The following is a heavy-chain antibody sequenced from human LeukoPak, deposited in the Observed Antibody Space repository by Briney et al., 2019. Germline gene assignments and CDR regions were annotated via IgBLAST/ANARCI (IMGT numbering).Heavy chain of an antibody. J-gene: IGHJ6*03. CDR3: ASLIGYCSSTSCSGYYMDV. Sequence: SQTLSLTCTVSGGSISSGGYYWSWIRQHPGKGLEWIGYIYYSGSTYYNPSLKSRVTISVDTSKNQFSLKLSSVTAADTAVYYCASLIGYCSSTSCSGYYMDVWGKGTTVTVSS. D-gene: IGHD2-2*01. CDR1: GGSISSGGYY. V-gene: IGHV4-31*03. CDR2: IYYSGST.